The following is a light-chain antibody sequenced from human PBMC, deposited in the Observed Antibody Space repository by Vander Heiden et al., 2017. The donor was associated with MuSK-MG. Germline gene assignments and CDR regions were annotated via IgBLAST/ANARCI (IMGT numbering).Light chain of an antibody. CDR3: QQSYSTPRT. Sequence: DIQLPHSPSSLSASVGDRVTITSRASQSISSYLNWYQQKPGKATKLMIYAASSLQRGVQSRCSGSGSGTEFTLTISRLQPEDFATYYWQQSYSTPRTFGQGTKVEIK. V-gene: IGKV1-39*01. CDR1: QSISSY. J-gene: IGKJ1*01. CDR2: AAS.